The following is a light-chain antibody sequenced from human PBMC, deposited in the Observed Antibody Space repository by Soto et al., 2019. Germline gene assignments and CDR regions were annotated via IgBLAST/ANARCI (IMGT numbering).Light chain of an antibody. CDR1: QSVSSN. J-gene: IGKJ5*01. Sequence: EIVWTQSPATLSVSPGERATLSCRASQSVSSNLAWYQQKPGQAPRLLIYGASTRATGIPARFSGSGSGTEFTLTISSLQSEDFAVYYCQQYNNWPFTFGQGTRLEIK. CDR2: GAS. CDR3: QQYNNWPFT. V-gene: IGKV3-15*01.